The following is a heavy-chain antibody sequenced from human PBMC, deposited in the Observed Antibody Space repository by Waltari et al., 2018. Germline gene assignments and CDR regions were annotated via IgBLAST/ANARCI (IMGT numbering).Heavy chain of an antibody. V-gene: IGHV3-15*01. J-gene: IGHJ3*01. D-gene: IGHD1-1*01. Sequence: EVQLVESGGGFIKPGGSLRLSCAASGFIFSDAWMSWVRQAPGKGPEWIGRIKSRADGGTADYAAPVKGRFTISRDDSNNTLYLQMNSLKTEDAAVYYCTTRTWTEMFDLWGQGTMVTVSS. CDR1: GFIFSDAW. CDR3: TTRTWTEMFDL. CDR2: IKSRADGGTA.